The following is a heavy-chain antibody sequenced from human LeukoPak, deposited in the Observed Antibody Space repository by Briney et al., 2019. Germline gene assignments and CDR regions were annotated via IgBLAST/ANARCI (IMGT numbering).Heavy chain of an antibody. Sequence: ASVKVSCKASGYTFTSYYMHWVRQAPGQGLEWMGLINPSGGSTSYAQKFQGRVTMTRDTSTSTVYMELSSLRSEDTAVYYCARAGVVEMATIGFDYWGLGTLVTVSS. CDR3: ARAGVVEMATIGFDY. J-gene: IGHJ4*02. V-gene: IGHV1-46*01. CDR2: INPSGGST. CDR1: GYTFTSYY. D-gene: IGHD5-24*01.